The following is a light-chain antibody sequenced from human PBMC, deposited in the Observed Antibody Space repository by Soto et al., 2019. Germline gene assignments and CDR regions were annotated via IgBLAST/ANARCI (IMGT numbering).Light chain of an antibody. J-gene: IGKJ5*01. V-gene: IGKV3-15*01. CDR3: QQYNNWPPIT. CDR1: QSVSSN. CDR2: GAS. Sequence: DKVMTQSPASLSVSPGERATLSCRAGQSVSSNLAWYQQKPGQAPRLLIYGASTRATGIPARFSGSGSGTEFTLTISSLQSEDFAVYYCQQYNNWPPITFGQGTRLEIK.